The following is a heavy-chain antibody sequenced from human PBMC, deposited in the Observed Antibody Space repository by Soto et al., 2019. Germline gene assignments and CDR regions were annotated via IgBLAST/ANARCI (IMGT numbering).Heavy chain of an antibody. CDR3: AREGVSSSWYNYYGMAV. Sequence: SETLSLTCTVSGGSISSYYWSWIRQPPGKGLEWIGYIYYSGSTNYNPSLKSRVTISVDTSKNQFSLKLSSVTAADTAVYYCAREGVSSSWYNYYGMAVRGQGTTVTVSS. CDR2: IYYSGST. D-gene: IGHD6-13*01. CDR1: GGSISSYY. V-gene: IGHV4-59*01. J-gene: IGHJ6*02.